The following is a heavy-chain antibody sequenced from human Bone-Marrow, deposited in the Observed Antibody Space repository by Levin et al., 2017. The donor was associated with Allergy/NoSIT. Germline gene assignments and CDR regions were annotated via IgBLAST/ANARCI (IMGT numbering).Heavy chain of an antibody. J-gene: IGHJ2*01. D-gene: IGHD3-10*01. Sequence: SQTLSLTCTVSGGSISSSSYYWGWIRQPPGKGLEWIGSIYYSGSTYYNPSLKSRVTISVDTSKNQFSLKLSSVTAADTAVYYCARQYYGSGSYYSYRDYWYFDLWGRGTLVTVSS. CDR2: IYYSGST. CDR1: GGSISSSSYY. V-gene: IGHV4-39*01. CDR3: ARQYYGSGSYYSYRDYWYFDL.